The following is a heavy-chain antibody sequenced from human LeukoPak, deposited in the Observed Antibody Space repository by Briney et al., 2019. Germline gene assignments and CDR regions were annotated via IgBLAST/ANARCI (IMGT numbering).Heavy chain of an antibody. V-gene: IGHV3-11*01. CDR1: GFTFSDYY. Sequence: GGSLRLTCAASGFTFSDYYMTWIRQAPGKGLEWVSYISTSGSTIYYADSVKGRFTISRDNAKNSLYLQMNSLRAEDTAVYYCARDGVLLNFDCLFPYYMDVWGKGTTVTISS. D-gene: IGHD3-9*01. J-gene: IGHJ6*03. CDR3: ARDGVLLNFDCLFPYYMDV. CDR2: ISTSGSTI.